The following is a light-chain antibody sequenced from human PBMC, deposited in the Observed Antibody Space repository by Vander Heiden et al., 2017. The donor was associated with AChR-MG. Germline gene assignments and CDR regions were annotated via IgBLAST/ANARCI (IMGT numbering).Light chain of an antibody. J-gene: IGKJ3*01. Sequence: EFVMTQSPATLSVSAGERATISCRASQSVSSNLAWYQQKPGQAPRLLIYGASSRATGIPARFSGSGSGTEFTLTISSLQSEDFAVYYCQQYNNWPFTFGPGTKVDIK. V-gene: IGKV3-15*01. CDR1: QSVSSN. CDR2: GAS. CDR3: QQYNNWPFT.